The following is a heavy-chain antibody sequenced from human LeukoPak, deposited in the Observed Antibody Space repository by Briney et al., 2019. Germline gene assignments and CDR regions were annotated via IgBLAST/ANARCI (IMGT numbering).Heavy chain of an antibody. CDR2: ISYDGSNK. D-gene: IGHD3-22*01. V-gene: IGHV3-30-3*01. J-gene: IGHJ4*02. CDR3: ARHRGPSLYSSGYFDY. CDR1: GFTFSSYA. Sequence: PGRSLRLSCAASGFTFSSYAMHWVRQAPGKGLEWVAVISYDGSNKCYADSVKGRFTISRDNSMNTLYLQMNSLRADDTAVYYCARHRGPSLYSSGYFDYWGQGTLVTVSS.